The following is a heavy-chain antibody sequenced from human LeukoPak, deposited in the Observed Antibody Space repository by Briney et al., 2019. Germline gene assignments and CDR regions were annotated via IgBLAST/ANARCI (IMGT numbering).Heavy chain of an antibody. D-gene: IGHD3-22*01. CDR3: ARDSDGYYYYMDV. Sequence: GGSLRLSCAASGFTVSSNYMSWVRQAPGKGLEWVSAIYSGGSTYYADSVKGRFTISRDNSKNTLYLQMNSLRAEDTAVYYCARDSDGYYYYMDVWGKGTTVTVSS. CDR1: GFTVSSNY. V-gene: IGHV3-66*02. J-gene: IGHJ6*03. CDR2: IYSGGST.